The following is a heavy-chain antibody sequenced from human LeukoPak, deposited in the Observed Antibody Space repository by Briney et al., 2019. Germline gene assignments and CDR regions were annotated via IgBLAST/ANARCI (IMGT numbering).Heavy chain of an antibody. J-gene: IGHJ6*03. CDR3: ARTTEGGYTYSCFYYYYMDV. V-gene: IGHV1-69*06. Sequence: SVKVPCKASGGTFSSYAISWVRQAPGQGLEWMGGIIPIFGTANYAQKFQGRVTITADKSTSTAYMELSSLRSEDTAVYYCARTTEGGYTYSCFYYYYMDVWGKGTTVTISS. D-gene: IGHD5-18*01. CDR1: GGTFSSYA. CDR2: IIPIFGTA.